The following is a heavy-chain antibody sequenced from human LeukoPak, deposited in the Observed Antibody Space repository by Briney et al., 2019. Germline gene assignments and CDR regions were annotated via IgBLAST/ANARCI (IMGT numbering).Heavy chain of an antibody. D-gene: IGHD1-1*01. Sequence: PGRSLTPSCAASAFTFNIYSMNWVRQAEGKGLEWDARITSISYYIYYADSVKGRFTISRDNAKNSLYLQMNSLRAEDTALYYCAGKNWNDPRGGDYWGQGTLVTVSS. V-gene: IGHV3-21*04. CDR2: ITSISYYI. J-gene: IGHJ4*02. CDR1: AFTFNIYS. CDR3: AGKNWNDPRGGDY.